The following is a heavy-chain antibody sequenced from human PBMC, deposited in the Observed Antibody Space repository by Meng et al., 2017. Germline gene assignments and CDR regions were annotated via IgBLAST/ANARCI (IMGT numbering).Heavy chain of an antibody. CDR1: GFSLSTSGVG. CDR3: AHRRGDSREGWFDP. J-gene: IGHJ5*02. Sequence: ITFKESGPTLVKPTQTLTLTCTFSGFSLSTSGVGVGWIRQPPGKALEWLALIYWDDDKRYSPSLKSRLTITKDTPKNQVVLTMTNMDPVDTATYYCAHRRGDSREGWFDPWGQGTLVTVSS. D-gene: IGHD2-21*02. CDR2: IYWDDDK. V-gene: IGHV2-5*02.